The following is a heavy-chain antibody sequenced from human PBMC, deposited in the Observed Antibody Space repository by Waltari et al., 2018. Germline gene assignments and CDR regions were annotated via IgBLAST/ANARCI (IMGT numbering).Heavy chain of an antibody. V-gene: IGHV4-61*02. CDR2: IYTSGST. Sequence: QVQLQESGPGLVKPSQTLSLTCTVSGGSISSGSYYWSWIRQPAGKGLEWIGRIYTSGSTNYNPSLKSRVTISVDTSKNQFSLKLSSVTAADTAVYYCATGRNVDIVATIFPPADYWGQGAQVTVSS. CDR1: GGSISSGSYY. CDR3: ATGRNVDIVATIFPPADY. J-gene: IGHJ4*02. D-gene: IGHD5-12*01.